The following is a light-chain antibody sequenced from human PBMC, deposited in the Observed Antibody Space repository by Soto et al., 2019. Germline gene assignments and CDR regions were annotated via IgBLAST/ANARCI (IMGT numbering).Light chain of an antibody. CDR3: GSWDSSLSAYV. CDR1: SSNIGGNS. Sequence: QSVLTQPPSVCAAPGQRVTISCSGSSSNIGGNSVSLYQQLPGTAPKLIIYDDDKRPSGIPDRFSGSKSGTSATLGITGFQTGDEADYYCGSWDSSLSAYVFGTGTKV. J-gene: IGLJ1*01. V-gene: IGLV1-51*01. CDR2: DDD.